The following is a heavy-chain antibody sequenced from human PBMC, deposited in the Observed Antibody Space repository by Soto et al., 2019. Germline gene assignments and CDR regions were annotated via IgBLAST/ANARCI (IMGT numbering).Heavy chain of an antibody. D-gene: IGHD3-22*01. V-gene: IGHV3-48*03. CDR1: GFAFSHYE. J-gene: IGHJ6*02. CDR2: ISTSGGTI. Sequence: PGGSLRLSCAASGFAFSHYEMNLVRQSPGKGLEWVSHISTSGGTIYYADSVKGRFTISRDNGKNSLNLQMNSLRAEETDVYYCERPGYYESSGYNYNHYAMDVWGQGTTVTVSS. CDR3: ERPGYYESSGYNYNHYAMDV.